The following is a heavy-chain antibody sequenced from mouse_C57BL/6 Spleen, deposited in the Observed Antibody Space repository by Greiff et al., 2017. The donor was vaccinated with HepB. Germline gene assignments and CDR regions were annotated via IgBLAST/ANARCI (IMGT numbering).Heavy chain of an antibody. CDR1: GYAFSSSW. Sequence: VQLQQSGPELVKPGASVKISCKASGYAFSSSWMNWVKQRPGKGLEWIGRIYPGDGDTNYNGKFKGKATLTADKSSSTAYMQLSSLTSEDSAVYCCARQLRLPDWGQGTLVTVSA. D-gene: IGHD3-1*01. J-gene: IGHJ3*01. V-gene: IGHV1-82*01. CDR2: IYPGDGDT. CDR3: ARQLRLPD.